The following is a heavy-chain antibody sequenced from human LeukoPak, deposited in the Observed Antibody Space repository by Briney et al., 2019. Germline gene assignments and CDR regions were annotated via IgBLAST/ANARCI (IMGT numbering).Heavy chain of an antibody. CDR1: GCTFTSYG. V-gene: IGHV1-18*01. CDR3: ARAPERLGWFDP. J-gene: IGHJ5*02. CDR2: ISAYNGNT. Sequence: GASVKVSCKASGCTFTSYGISWVRQAPGQGLEWMGWISAYNGNTNYAQKFQGRVTVTTDTSTSTAYMELRSLRSDDTAVYYCARAPERLGWFDPWGQGTLVTVSS. D-gene: IGHD1-14*01.